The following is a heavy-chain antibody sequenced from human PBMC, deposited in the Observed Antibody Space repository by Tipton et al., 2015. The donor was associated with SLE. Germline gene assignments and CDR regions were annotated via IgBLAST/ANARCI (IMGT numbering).Heavy chain of an antibody. CDR3: AKDYNHDNADYN. CDR1: GGSISSSSSY. V-gene: IGHV4-39*07. CDR2: IYYSGST. J-gene: IGHJ4*02. D-gene: IGHD4-17*01. Sequence: TLSLTCTVSGGSISSSSSYWGWIRQPPGKGLEWIGSIYYSGSTYYNPSLESRVSISVDTSKNQFSLKLSSVTVADTAVYYCAKDYNHDNADYNWGQGTLVIVSS.